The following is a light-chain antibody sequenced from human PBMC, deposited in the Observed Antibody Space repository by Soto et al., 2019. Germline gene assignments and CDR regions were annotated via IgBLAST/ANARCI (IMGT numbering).Light chain of an antibody. CDR2: EAS. J-gene: IGKJ1*01. CDR3: QQYNDYSPWT. Sequence: DIQMTQYPSTLSGSVGDTVTITWRASQSINKCLAWYQQKPGKAPTLLIYEASILQNGVPSRFRGTESATEFTLTISSLRPADFATYYCQQYNDYSPWTFGHGTQVDIK. V-gene: IGKV1-5*03. CDR1: QSINKC.